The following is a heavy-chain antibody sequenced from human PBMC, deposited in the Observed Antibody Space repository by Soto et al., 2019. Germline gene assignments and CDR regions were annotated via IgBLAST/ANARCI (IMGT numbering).Heavy chain of an antibody. D-gene: IGHD6-13*01. CDR2: INHSGST. V-gene: IGHV4-34*01. J-gene: IGHJ6*02. CDR3: ARATIDSSYGMDV. CDR1: GGSFSGYY. Sequence: NPSETLSLTCAVYGGSFSGYYWSWIRQPPGKGLEWIGEINHSGSTNYNPSLKSRVTISVDTSKNQFSLKLSSVTAVDTAVYYCARATIDSSYGMDVWGQGTTVTVSS.